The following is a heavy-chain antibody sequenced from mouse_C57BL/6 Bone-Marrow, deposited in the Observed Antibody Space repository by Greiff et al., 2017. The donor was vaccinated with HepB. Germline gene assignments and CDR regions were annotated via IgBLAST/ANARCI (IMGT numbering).Heavy chain of an antibody. V-gene: IGHV1-26*01. CDR2: INPNNGGT. CDR1: GYTFTDYY. CDR3: ARSLLLRSSFAY. Sequence: EVQLQQSGPELVKPGASVKISCKASGYTFTDYYMNWVKQSHGKSLEWIGDINPNNGGTSYNQKFKGKATLTVDKSSSTAYMELRSLTSEDSAVYYCARSLLLRSSFAYWGQGTLVTVSA. J-gene: IGHJ3*01. D-gene: IGHD1-1*01.